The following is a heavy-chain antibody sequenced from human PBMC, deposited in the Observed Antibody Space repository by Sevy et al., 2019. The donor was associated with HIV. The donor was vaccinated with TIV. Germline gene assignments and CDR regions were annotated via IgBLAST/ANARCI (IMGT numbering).Heavy chain of an antibody. Sequence: GGSLRLSCAASGFTFSSYAMHWVRQAPGKGLEWVAVISYDGSNKYYADSVKGRFTISRDNSKNTLYLQMNSLRAEDTAVYYCVRDLTRIFDYWGQGTLVTVSS. D-gene: IGHD3-9*01. J-gene: IGHJ4*02. CDR1: GFTFSSYA. V-gene: IGHV3-30-3*01. CDR3: VRDLTRIFDY. CDR2: ISYDGSNK.